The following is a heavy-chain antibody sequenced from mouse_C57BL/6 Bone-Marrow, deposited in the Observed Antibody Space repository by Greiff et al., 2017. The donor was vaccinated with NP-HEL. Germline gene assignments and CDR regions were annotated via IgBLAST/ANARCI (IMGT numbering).Heavy chain of an antibody. D-gene: IGHD2-3*01. CDR1: GYTFTSYW. J-gene: IGHJ3*01. CDR3: SRSPDGYYPAWFAY. V-gene: IGHV1-59*01. Sequence: QVQLQQPGAELVRPGTSVKLSCKASGYTFTSYWMHWVKQRPGQGLEWIGVIDPSDSYTNYNQKFKGKATLTVDTSSSTAYMQLSSLTSEDSAVYYCSRSPDGYYPAWFAYWGQGTLVTVSA. CDR2: IDPSDSYT.